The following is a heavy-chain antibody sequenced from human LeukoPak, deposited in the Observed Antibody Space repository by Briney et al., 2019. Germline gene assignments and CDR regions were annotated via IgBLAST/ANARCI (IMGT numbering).Heavy chain of an antibody. V-gene: IGHV1-2*06. Sequence: ASVKVSCKASGYTLTDYYMHWVRQTPGQGLEWMGRINPNSGGTNYAQKFQGRVTMTRDTSISTVYMELSRLRSDDTAVYYCARVGYYESSGYYEYWGQGTLVTVSS. J-gene: IGHJ4*02. CDR1: GYTLTDYY. CDR3: ARVGYYESSGYYEY. CDR2: INPNSGGT. D-gene: IGHD3-22*01.